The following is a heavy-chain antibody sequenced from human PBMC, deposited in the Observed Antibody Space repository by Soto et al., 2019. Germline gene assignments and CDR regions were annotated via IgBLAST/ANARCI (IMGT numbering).Heavy chain of an antibody. CDR1: GGSSSSGDNY. Sequence: PSETLSLTCTVSGGSSSSGDNYWMWIRQPPWKGLEWIGYIYYSGSTYYNPSLKSRVTISVDTSKNQFSLKLSSVTAADTAVYYCARHNTVVVITSEYYFDYWGQGTLVTVSS. D-gene: IGHD3-22*01. CDR2: IYYSGST. J-gene: IGHJ4*02. CDR3: ARHNTVVVITSEYYFDY. V-gene: IGHV4-30-4*01.